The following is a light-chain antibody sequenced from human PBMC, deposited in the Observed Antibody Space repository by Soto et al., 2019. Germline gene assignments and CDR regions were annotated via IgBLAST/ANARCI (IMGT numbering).Light chain of an antibody. Sequence: QSVLTQPAYVSGSPGQSITISCTGTGSDVGGYNYVSWYQQHPGKAPKVMIYDVSNRPSGVSNRFSGSKSGNTAALTISGLQAEDEADYYCSSYTSASTPLVFGGGTKLTVL. CDR3: SSYTSASTPLV. V-gene: IGLV2-14*01. CDR2: DVS. CDR1: GSDVGGYNY. J-gene: IGLJ2*01.